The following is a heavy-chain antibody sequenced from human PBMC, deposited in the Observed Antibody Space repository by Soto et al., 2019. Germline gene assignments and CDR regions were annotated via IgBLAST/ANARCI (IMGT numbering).Heavy chain of an antibody. J-gene: IGHJ5*02. Sequence: QITLKESGPTLVKPTQTLTLTCTFSGFSLSTSGVGVGWIRQPPGKALEWLALIYWDDDKPYSPSLKSRLTTSKDTSKNQVVLRMTNMDPVDTATYYCAHRHVGDILTGYYKGIWFDPWGQGTLVTVSS. V-gene: IGHV2-5*02. D-gene: IGHD3-9*01. CDR1: GFSLSTSGVG. CDR2: IYWDDDK. CDR3: AHRHVGDILTGYYKGIWFDP.